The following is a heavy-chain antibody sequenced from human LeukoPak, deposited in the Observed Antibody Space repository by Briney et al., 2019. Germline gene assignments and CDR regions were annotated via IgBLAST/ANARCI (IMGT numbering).Heavy chain of an antibody. J-gene: IGHJ2*01. CDR3: AKGPKAYYYDSSGYHYWYFDL. D-gene: IGHD3-22*01. CDR2: ISGSGGST. CDR1: GFTFSSYA. V-gene: IGHV3-23*01. Sequence: GGSLRLSCAASGFTFSSYAMSWVRQAPGKGLEWVSAISGSGGSTYYADSVKGRFTISRDNSKNTLYLQMNSLRAEDTAVYYCAKGPKAYYYDSSGYHYWYFDLWGRGTLVTVSS.